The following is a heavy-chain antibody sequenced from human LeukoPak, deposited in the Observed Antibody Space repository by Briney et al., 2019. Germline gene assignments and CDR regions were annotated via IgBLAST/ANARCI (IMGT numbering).Heavy chain of an antibody. Sequence: SETLSLTCTVSGGSISTFYWSWIRQSPGKGLEWIGFIHYSGSTNYNPSLKSRVTISLDTSKNQFSLTLSSVTAADTAVYYCARHWSSWGYFDSWGQGTLLTVSS. D-gene: IGHD6-13*01. CDR1: GGSISTFY. CDR3: ARHWSSWGYFDS. V-gene: IGHV4-59*01. J-gene: IGHJ4*02. CDR2: IHYSGST.